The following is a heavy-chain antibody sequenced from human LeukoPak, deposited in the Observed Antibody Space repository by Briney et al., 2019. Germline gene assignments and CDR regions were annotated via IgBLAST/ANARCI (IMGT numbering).Heavy chain of an antibody. J-gene: IGHJ4*02. Sequence: SETLSLTCTVSGGSISSYYWSWIRQPPGKGLEWIGYIYYSGSTNYNPSLKSRVTISVDTSKNQFSLKLSSVTAADTAVYYCASSIDSGSPGVYFDCWGQGTPVTVSS. V-gene: IGHV4-59*01. CDR3: ASSIDSGSPGVYFDC. CDR1: GGSISSYY. CDR2: IYYSGST. D-gene: IGHD1-26*01.